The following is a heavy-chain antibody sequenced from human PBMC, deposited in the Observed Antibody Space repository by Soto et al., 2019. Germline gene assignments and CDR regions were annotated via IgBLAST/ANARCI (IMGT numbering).Heavy chain of an antibody. CDR2: IIPIFGTA. D-gene: IGHD2-15*01. J-gene: IGHJ6*02. V-gene: IGHV1-69*01. CDR3: ARARRYCSGGSCYSAVYYYYYYGMDV. Sequence: QVQLVQSGAEVKKPGSSVKVSCTASGGTFSSYAISWVRQAPGQGLEWMGGIIPIFGTANYAQKFQGRVTITADESTSTAYMELSSLRYEDTAVYYCARARRYCSGGSCYSAVYYYYYYGMDVWGQGTTVTVSS. CDR1: GGTFSSYA.